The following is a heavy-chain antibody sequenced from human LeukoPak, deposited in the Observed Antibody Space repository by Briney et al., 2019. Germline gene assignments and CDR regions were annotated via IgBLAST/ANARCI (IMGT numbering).Heavy chain of an antibody. CDR1: GGSFSSSY. Sequence: SETLSLTCIVSGGSFSSSYWSWIRQPPGKGLEWIAYIYSNGNTNSNPSLKSRVTIAVDTSQSQFSLKLSSVTAADTAVYYCARGSVGLTPHAGVFQIWGQGTKVTVSS. CDR2: IYSNGNT. J-gene: IGHJ3*02. D-gene: IGHD1-26*01. V-gene: IGHV4-59*01. CDR3: ARGSVGLTPHAGVFQI.